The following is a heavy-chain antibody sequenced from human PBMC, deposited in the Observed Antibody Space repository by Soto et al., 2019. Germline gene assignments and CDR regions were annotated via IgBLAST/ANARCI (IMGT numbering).Heavy chain of an antibody. V-gene: IGHV3-30*03. CDR3: ARWVGGSMYDNSGKYES. CDR2: VSYDGSKK. J-gene: IGHJ5*02. D-gene: IGHD3-22*01. Sequence: QVQLVESGGGVVQPGRSLRLTCAGSGFTFSSNGMHWVRQAPGKGLEWVALVSYDGSKKYYADSVKGRFTISRDNSENTLYLPMNSLRAEDTAVYYCARWVGGSMYDNSGKYESWGQGTLVTVSS. CDR1: GFTFSSNG.